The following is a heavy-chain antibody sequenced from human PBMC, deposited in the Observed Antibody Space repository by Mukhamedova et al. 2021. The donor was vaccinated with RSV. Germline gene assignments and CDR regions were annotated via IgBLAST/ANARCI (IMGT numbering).Heavy chain of an antibody. CDR2: IYTSGST. Sequence: YMGWIRQPAGKGLEWVGRIYTSGSTNYNPSLKSRVTISVDTSKNQFSLKLSSVTAADTAVYYCARAWRISAVVPHDYFDYWGQGTLVT. CDR1: Y. V-gene: IGHV4-61*02. CDR3: ARAWRISAVVPHDYFDY. J-gene: IGHJ4*02. D-gene: IGHD2-15*01.